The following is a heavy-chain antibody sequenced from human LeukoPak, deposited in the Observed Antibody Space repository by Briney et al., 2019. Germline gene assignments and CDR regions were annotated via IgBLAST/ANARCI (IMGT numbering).Heavy chain of an antibody. CDR1: GLTFDDYG. CDR3: ARDQVSSSWYEDTNFDY. Sequence: GGSLRLSCAASGLTFDDYGMSWVRQAPGKGLEWVSGINWNGGSTGYADSVKGRFTISRDNAKNSLYLQMNSLRAGDTALYYCARDQVSSSWYEDTNFDYWGQGILVTVSS. J-gene: IGHJ4*02. D-gene: IGHD6-13*01. V-gene: IGHV3-20*04. CDR2: INWNGGST.